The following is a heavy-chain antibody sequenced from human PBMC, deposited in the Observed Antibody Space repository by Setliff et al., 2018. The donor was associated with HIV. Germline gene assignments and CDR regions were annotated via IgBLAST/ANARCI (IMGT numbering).Heavy chain of an antibody. V-gene: IGHV4-34*01. D-gene: IGHD3-10*01. CDR2: INHRGRT. CDR3: ARGRFHRLHRPYSGSGSLGIQYFDY. J-gene: IGHJ4*02. Sequence: SETLSLTCAVYGGSLSGYYWSWIRQAPGKGLEWIGEINHRGRTRYNPSLKSRVTISVETSKNQFSLRVNSVTATDTALYYCARGRFHRLHRPYSGSGSLGIQYFDYWGQGTLVTVSS. CDR1: GGSLSGYY.